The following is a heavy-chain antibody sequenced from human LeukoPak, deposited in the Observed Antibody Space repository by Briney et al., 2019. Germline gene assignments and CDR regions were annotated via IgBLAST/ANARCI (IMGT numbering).Heavy chain of an antibody. J-gene: IGHJ4*02. CDR1: GFTFSDYG. D-gene: IGHD6-13*01. Sequence: GGSLRLSCAVSGFTFSDYGMHWVRQAPGKGLEWVAVMSYNRNYEYYADSVKGRFTISRDDSKNTLYLQMNSLRGEDTALYYCAKALPGVAAAGIPFIDYWGQGTLVTVSS. CDR3: AKALPGVAAAGIPFIDY. V-gene: IGHV3-30*18. CDR2: MSYNRNYE.